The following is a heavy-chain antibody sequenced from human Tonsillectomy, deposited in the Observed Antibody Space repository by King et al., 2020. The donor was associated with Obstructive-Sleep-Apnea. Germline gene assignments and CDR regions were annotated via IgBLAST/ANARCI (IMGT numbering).Heavy chain of an antibody. CDR2: ISSDGSSV. V-gene: IGHV3-11*01. D-gene: IGHD3-10*01. Sequence: VQLVESGGGLVKPGGSLRLSCAASGFTFSDYYMNWIRQAPGKGLEWVSYISSDGSSVYYADSLKGRFTISRDNAKNSLHLQMNSLRAEDTAVYYRARDYYASGSYGWFDPWGQGILVTVSS. CDR3: ARDYYASGSYGWFDP. J-gene: IGHJ5*02. CDR1: GFTFSDYY.